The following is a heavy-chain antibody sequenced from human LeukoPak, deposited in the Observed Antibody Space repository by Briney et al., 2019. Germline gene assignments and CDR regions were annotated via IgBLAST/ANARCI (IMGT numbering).Heavy chain of an antibody. CDR3: ARAGGSTVSHSDY. CDR2: ISSSTSYI. J-gene: IGHJ4*02. D-gene: IGHD4-17*01. V-gene: IGHV3-21*01. Sequence: GGSLRLSCAASGFTFSSYSMNWIRQAPGKGLEWVSSISSSTSYIYYADSVKGRFTISKDNAKNSLYLQMNSLRAEDTAVYYCARAGGSTVSHSDYWGQGTQVTVSS. CDR1: GFTFSSYS.